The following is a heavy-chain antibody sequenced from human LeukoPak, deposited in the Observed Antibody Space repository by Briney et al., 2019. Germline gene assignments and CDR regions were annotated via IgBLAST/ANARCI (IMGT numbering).Heavy chain of an antibody. D-gene: IGHD3-10*01. CDR3: AREDYYGSGSYSLAWFDP. V-gene: IGHV1-2*02. CDR1: GYTFTGYY. Sequence: ASVKVSCKASGYTFTGYYMHWVRQAPGQGLEWMGWINPNSGGTNYAQKFQGRVTMTRDTSISTAYMELSRLRSDDTAVYYCAREDYYGSGSYSLAWFDPWGQGTLVTVSS. CDR2: INPNSGGT. J-gene: IGHJ5*02.